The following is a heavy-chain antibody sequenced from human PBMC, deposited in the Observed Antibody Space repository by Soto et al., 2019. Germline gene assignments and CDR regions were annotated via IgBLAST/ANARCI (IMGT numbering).Heavy chain of an antibody. CDR1: GFTFSSYW. Sequence: GGSLRLSCAASGFTFSSYWMSWVRQAPGKGLEWVANIKQDGSEKYYVDSVKGRFTISRDNAKNSLYLQMNSLRAEDTAVYCCARDENDGSGSSSLYYYYYMDVWGKGTTVTVSS. CDR2: IKQDGSEK. J-gene: IGHJ6*03. CDR3: ARDENDGSGSSSLYYYYYMDV. D-gene: IGHD3-10*01. V-gene: IGHV3-7*01.